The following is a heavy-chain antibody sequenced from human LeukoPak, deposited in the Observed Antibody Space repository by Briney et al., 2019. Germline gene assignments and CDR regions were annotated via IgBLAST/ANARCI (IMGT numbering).Heavy chain of an antibody. CDR1: GYSFTSYW. V-gene: IGHV5-51*01. D-gene: IGHD3-22*01. CDR3: ARQNGYYDSSGYDYFDY. CDR2: IYPGDSDT. J-gene: IGHJ4*02. Sequence: GESLKISCKGSGYSFTSYWIGWVPQMPGKGLEWMGIIYPGDSDTRYSPSFQGQVTISADKSISTAYLQWSSLKASDTAMYYCARQNGYYDSSGYDYFDYWGQGTLVTVSS.